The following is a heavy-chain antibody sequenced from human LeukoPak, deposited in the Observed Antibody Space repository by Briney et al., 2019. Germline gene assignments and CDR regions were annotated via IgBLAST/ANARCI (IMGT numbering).Heavy chain of an antibody. J-gene: IGHJ6*03. CDR2: INWNGGNK. Sequence: GGSLRLSCAASGFTFDDYGMSWVRQAPGKGLDWVSGINWNGGNKGYADSVKGRFTISRDNAKNSLYLQMNSLRAEDTALYYCARAIEAYCGGDCYSSYYYYMDVWGKGTTVTVSS. CDR3: ARAIEAYCGGDCYSSYYYYMDV. D-gene: IGHD2-21*02. CDR1: GFTFDDYG. V-gene: IGHV3-20*04.